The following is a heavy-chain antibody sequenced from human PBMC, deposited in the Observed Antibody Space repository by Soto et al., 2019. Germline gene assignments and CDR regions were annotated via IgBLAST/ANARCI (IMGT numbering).Heavy chain of an antibody. CDR2: IWSDGKKE. CDR3: ARDRDGGWFHMDV. J-gene: IGHJ6*02. Sequence: QVQLGEPGGAVVQPGRPRRLPCVGFGFPFWHFGRNWAGRAPGKGLEGVAVIWSDGKKESYADFVKGRFAISRDNFKDTLYLQMNSLRAEDTAVYYCARDRDGGWFHMDVWGQGTTVTVSS. D-gene: IGHD6-19*01. V-gene: IGHV3-33*01. CDR1: GFPFWHFG.